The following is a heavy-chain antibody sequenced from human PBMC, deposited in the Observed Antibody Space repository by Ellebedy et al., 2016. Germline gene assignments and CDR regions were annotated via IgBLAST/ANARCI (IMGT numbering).Heavy chain of an antibody. J-gene: IGHJ4*02. CDR2: ISWISGSI. CDR3: AKGSSGLWTALDY. V-gene: IGHV3-9*01. D-gene: IGHD4/OR15-4a*01. Sequence: SLKISXAASGFTFDDYAMHWVRQDPGKGLEWVSGISWISGSIGYADSVKGRFTISRDNAKNSLYLQMNSLRAEDTALYYCAKGSSGLWTALDYWGQGTLVTVSS. CDR1: GFTFDDYA.